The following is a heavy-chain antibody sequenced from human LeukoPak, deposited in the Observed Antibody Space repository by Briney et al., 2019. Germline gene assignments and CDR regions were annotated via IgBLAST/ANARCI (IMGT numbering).Heavy chain of an antibody. Sequence: HPGTSLRLSCAASGFSFSDYTMHWVRKAPGKGLEWVAMISYDGSKKYYADSVKGRFSSSRDNSKNTLYLQMNSLRAEDTAVYYCARGSGNAFDIWGQGTLVTVSS. CDR3: ARGSGNAFDI. J-gene: IGHJ3*02. V-gene: IGHV3-30*04. CDR1: GFSFSDYT. CDR2: ISYDGSKK.